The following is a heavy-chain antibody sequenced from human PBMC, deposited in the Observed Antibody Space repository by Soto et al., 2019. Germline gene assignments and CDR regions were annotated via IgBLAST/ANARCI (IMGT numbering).Heavy chain of an antibody. CDR3: ARHGCSSTSCYNYYYYGMDV. Sequence: GESLKISCKRSGYSFTSYWIGWARQMPGKGLEWMGIIYPGDSDTRYSPSFQGQVTISADKSISTAYLQWSSLKASDTAMYYCARHGCSSTSCYNYYYYGMDVWGQGTTVTVS. CDR1: GYSFTSYW. D-gene: IGHD2-2*02. CDR2: IYPGDSDT. J-gene: IGHJ6*02. V-gene: IGHV5-51*01.